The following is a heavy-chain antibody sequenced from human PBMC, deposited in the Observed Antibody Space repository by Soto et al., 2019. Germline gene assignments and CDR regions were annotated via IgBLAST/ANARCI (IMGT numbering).Heavy chain of an antibody. D-gene: IGHD1-26*01. CDR2: ISGSGGST. CDR3: AKDQSSSGSYYFDY. J-gene: IGHJ4*02. V-gene: IGHV3-23*01. Sequence: GGSLILSCAASGFTFSSYAMSWVRQAPGKGLEWVSAISGSGGSTYYADSVKGRFTISRDNSKNTLYLQMNSLRAEDTAVYYCAKDQSSSGSYYFDYWGQGTLVTVSS. CDR1: GFTFSSYA.